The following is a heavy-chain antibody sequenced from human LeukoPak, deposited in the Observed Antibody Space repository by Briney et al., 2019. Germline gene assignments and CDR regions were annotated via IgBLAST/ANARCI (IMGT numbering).Heavy chain of an antibody. CDR2: IYYSGST. CDR1: GGSISRGVYY. Sequence: SETLSLTCTVSGGSISRGVYYWSWIRQHPGKGLEWIGYIYYSGSTYYNPSLKSRVTISVDTSKNLFSLKLSSVTAADTAVYYCASREGVRVGYFDYWGQGTLVTVSS. CDR3: ASREGVRVGYFDY. D-gene: IGHD3-10*01. J-gene: IGHJ4*02. V-gene: IGHV4-31*03.